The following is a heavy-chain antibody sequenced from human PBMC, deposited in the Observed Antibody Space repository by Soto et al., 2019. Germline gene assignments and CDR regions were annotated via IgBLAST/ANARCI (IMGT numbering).Heavy chain of an antibody. V-gene: IGHV4-34*01. J-gene: IGHJ6*03. CDR2: IDHSGST. D-gene: IGHD3-10*01. CDR1: GGSFSGYY. CDR3: ARRATMVRGVSTKALHPGYYYMDV. Sequence: SETLSLTCAVYGGSFSGYYWSWIRQPPGKGLEWIGEIDHSGSTNYNPSLKSRVTISVDTSKNQFSLKLSSVTAADTAVYYCARRATMVRGVSTKALHPGYYYMDVWGKGTTVTVSS.